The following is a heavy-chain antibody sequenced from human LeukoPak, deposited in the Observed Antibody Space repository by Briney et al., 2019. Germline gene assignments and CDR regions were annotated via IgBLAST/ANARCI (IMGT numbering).Heavy chain of an antibody. CDR3: ALVITRVY. V-gene: IGHV3-30-3*01. Sequence: PWGSLRLSCAASGFTFSSYAMHWVRQAPGKGLEWVAVISYDGSNKYYADSVKGRFTISRDNSKNTLYLQMNSLRPEDTAIYYCALVITRVYWGQGTLVTVSS. J-gene: IGHJ4*02. CDR1: GFTFSSYA. D-gene: IGHD3-22*01. CDR2: ISYDGSNK.